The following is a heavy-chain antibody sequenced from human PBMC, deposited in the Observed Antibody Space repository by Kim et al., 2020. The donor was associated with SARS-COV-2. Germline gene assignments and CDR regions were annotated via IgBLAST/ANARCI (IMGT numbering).Heavy chain of an antibody. Sequence: GGSLRLSCAASGFTVSSNYMSWVRQAPGKGLEWVSVIYSGGSTYYADSVKGRFTISRDNSKNTLYLQMNSLRAEDTAVYYCAREVSSSWSNNGWFDPWGQGTLVTVSS. CDR2: IYSGGST. CDR3: AREVSSSWSNNGWFDP. J-gene: IGHJ5*02. CDR1: GFTVSSNY. V-gene: IGHV3-53*01. D-gene: IGHD6-13*01.